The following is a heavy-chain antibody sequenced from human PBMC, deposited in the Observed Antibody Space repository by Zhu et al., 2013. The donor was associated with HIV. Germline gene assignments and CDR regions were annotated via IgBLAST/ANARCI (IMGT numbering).Heavy chain of an antibody. CDR3: ARSHYYGSGNDY. Sequence: QVQLQESGPGLVKPSETLSLTCTVSGGSISSYYWSWIRQPPGKGLEWIGYIYYSGSTNYNPSLKSRVTISVDTSKNQFSLKLSSVTAADTAVYYCARSHYYGSGNDYWGQGTLVTVSS. D-gene: IGHD3-10*01. CDR2: IYYSGST. J-gene: IGHJ4*02. V-gene: IGHV4-59*01. CDR1: GGSISSYY.